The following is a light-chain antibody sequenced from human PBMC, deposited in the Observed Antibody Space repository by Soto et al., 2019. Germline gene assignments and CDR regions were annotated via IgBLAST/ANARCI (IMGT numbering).Light chain of an antibody. CDR2: GAS. V-gene: IGKV3-20*01. J-gene: IGKJ5*01. CDR1: QTFSNSF. Sequence: ENVLTQSPGTPALSPGERATLSCRASQTFSNSFLSWFQQIPGQAPRLLIYGASMRATGIPDRFSGGGSGTDFTLTISRLEPEDFAVYYCQQCGSSSTFGQGTRLEI. CDR3: QQCGSSST.